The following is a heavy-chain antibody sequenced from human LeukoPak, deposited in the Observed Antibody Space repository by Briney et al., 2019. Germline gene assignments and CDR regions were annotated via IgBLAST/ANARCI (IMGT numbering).Heavy chain of an antibody. CDR2: IYSGGST. V-gene: IGHV3-53*01. CDR3: ARNGRVPAAMSFSYFYYMDV. D-gene: IGHD2-2*01. J-gene: IGHJ6*03. CDR1: GFTVSSHY. Sequence: GGSLRLSCAASGFTVSSHYMSWVRQAPGEGLEWVSLIYSGGSTYYADSVKGRFTISRDNSKNTLYLQMNSLRAEDTAVYYCARNGRVPAAMSFSYFYYMDVWGKGTTVTVSS.